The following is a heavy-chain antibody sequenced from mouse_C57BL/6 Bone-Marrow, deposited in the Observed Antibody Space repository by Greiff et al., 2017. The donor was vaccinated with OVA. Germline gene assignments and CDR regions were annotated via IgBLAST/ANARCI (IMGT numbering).Heavy chain of an antibody. CDR2: IYHRVGST. V-gene: IGHV1-78*01. CDR3: ARPDYYGSSYGWYFDV. D-gene: IGHD1-1*01. Sequence: QVHVKQSDAELVKPGASVKISCKVSGYTFTDHPIHWMKQRPEQGLEWIGYIYHRVGSTKYNEKFKGKATLTADKSSSTAYMQRNSLTSEDSAVYFCARPDYYGSSYGWYFDVWGTGTTVTGSS. CDR1: GYTFTDHP. J-gene: IGHJ1*03.